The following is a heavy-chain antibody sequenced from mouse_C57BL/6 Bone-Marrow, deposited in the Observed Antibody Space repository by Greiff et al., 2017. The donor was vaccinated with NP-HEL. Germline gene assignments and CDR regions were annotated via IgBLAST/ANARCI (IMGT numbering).Heavy chain of an antibody. J-gene: IGHJ4*01. D-gene: IGHD1-1*01. CDR2: IYPGDGDT. V-gene: IGHV1-80*01. CDR3: ARGDCGSSRFGCAMDY. Sequence: QVHVKQSGAELVKPGASVKISCKASGYAFSSYWMNWVKERPGKGLEWIGQIYPGDGDTKYNGKFKGKATLTADKSSSTAYMQVSSLAYEDSAVYFCARGDCGSSRFGCAMDYWGQGTSVTVS. CDR1: GYAFSSYW.